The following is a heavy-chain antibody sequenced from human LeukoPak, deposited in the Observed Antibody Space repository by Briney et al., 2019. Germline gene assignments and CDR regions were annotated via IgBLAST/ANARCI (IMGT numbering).Heavy chain of an antibody. CDR3: ARDHRAVAGIKWEYYYYYMDV. CDR2: IYYSGST. D-gene: IGHD6-19*01. Sequence: SETLSLTCTVSGGSISSYYWSWIRQPPGKGLEWIGYIYYSGSTNYNPSLKRRVTISVDTSKHQFSLKLSSVTAAETAVYYCARDHRAVAGIKWEYYYYYMDVWGKGTTVTVSS. V-gene: IGHV4-59*01. J-gene: IGHJ6*03. CDR1: GGSISSYY.